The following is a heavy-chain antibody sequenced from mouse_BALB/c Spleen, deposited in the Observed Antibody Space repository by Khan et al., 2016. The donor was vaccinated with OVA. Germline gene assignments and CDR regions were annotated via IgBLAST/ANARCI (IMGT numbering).Heavy chain of an antibody. CDR2: INPSTGYT. Sequence: VQLQESGAELAKPGASVKMSCKASGYTFINYWILWVKQRPGQGLEWIGYINPSTGYTEYNQNFKDKATLTADKSSSTAYMQLSSPTSEDSAVYYCARRGLGWDFDYWGQGTTLTVSS. V-gene: IGHV1-7*01. J-gene: IGHJ2*01. D-gene: IGHD1-1*02. CDR3: ARRGLGWDFDY. CDR1: GYTFINYW.